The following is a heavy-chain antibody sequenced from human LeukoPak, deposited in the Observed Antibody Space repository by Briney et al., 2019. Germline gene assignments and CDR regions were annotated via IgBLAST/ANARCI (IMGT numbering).Heavy chain of an antibody. CDR2: IYYSGST. Sequence: PSETLSLTCAVSGFSISSYYWSWIRQPPGKGLEWVGYIYYSGSTNYNPSLKSRVTISVDTSKNQFSLKLSSVTAADTAVYYCARGLYSSSWYYSCYYFDYWGQGTLVTVSS. V-gene: IGHV4-59*01. CDR1: GFSISSYY. D-gene: IGHD6-13*01. CDR3: ARGLYSSSWYYSCYYFDY. J-gene: IGHJ4*02.